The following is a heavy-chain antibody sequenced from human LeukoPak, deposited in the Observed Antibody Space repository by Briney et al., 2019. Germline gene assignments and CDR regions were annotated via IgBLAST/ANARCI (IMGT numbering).Heavy chain of an antibody. Sequence: GGSLRLSCAASGFTFSSYAMSWVRQAPGKGLEWVSGISGSGGSTYYADSVKGRFTISRDNSKNTLYLQMNSLRAEDTAVYYCAKALFLLYDFWSGEGNYYDYWGQGTLVTVSS. V-gene: IGHV3-23*01. CDR2: ISGSGGST. CDR1: GFTFSSYA. J-gene: IGHJ4*02. CDR3: AKALFLLYDFWSGEGNYYDY. D-gene: IGHD3-3*01.